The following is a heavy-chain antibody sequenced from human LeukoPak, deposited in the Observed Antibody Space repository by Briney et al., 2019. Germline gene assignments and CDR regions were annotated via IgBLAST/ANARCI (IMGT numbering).Heavy chain of an antibody. Sequence: PGGSLRLSCAASGFTFSSYWMHWVRQAPGKGLVWVSRINSDGSSTSYADSVKGRFTISRDNAKNTLYLQMNSLRAADTAVYYCARSDSSGWYGFDYWGQGTLVTVSS. CDR2: INSDGSST. V-gene: IGHV3-74*01. D-gene: IGHD6-19*01. CDR3: ARSDSSGWYGFDY. J-gene: IGHJ4*02. CDR1: GFTFSSYW.